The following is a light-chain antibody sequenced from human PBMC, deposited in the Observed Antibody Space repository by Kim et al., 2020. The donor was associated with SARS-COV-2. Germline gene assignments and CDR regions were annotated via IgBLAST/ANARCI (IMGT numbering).Light chain of an antibody. CDR1: SLKNYY. CDR3: QSADISGTSWI. CDR2: GKS. J-gene: IGLJ2*01. V-gene: IGLV3-19*01. Sequence: SSELTQDPAVSVALGQTVRLTCQGDSLKNYYATWYQQRPGQAPLLVLYGKSSRPSGIPDRFSGSASGDTASLTITGSQAEDEADYFCQSADISGTSWIFGEGTQLTVL.